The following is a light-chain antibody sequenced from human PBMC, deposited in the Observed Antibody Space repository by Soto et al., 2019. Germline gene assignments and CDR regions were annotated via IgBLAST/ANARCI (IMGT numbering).Light chain of an antibody. V-gene: IGKV1-17*01. CDR2: LAS. CDR3: LHHNGYPPV. Sequence: DIHMTQSPSSLSASVGDTVTITCRASQHITNDCAWYQQKAGRAPKCLILLASRLQTGVPSRFSGSGSGTEFTLTISSLQPEDFATYYCLHHNGYPPVFGQGTKVEIK. J-gene: IGKJ2*01. CDR1: QHITND.